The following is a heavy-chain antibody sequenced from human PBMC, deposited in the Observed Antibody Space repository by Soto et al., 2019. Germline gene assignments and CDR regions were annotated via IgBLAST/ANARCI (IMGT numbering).Heavy chain of an antibody. Sequence: EVQLVESGGGLVQPGGSLRLSCAASGFTFSLYSMSWVRQAPGKGLEWVSYISRSSTGIHYADSVKGRFTISRDDATNSMQLQMNRRRGGDTAVYYCARAVTWGLDVWGQGPTVSIS. D-gene: IGHD3-10*01. CDR1: GFTFSLYS. V-gene: IGHV3-48*01. CDR2: ISRSSTGI. J-gene: IGHJ6*02. CDR3: ARAVTWGLDV.